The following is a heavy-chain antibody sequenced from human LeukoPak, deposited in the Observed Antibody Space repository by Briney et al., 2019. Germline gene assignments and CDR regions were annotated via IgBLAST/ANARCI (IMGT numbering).Heavy chain of an antibody. Sequence: PGGSLRLSCAGSGFTFSGYSINWVRQAPGKGLEWISYISSSSGTIYYADSVKGRFTISRENAKNSLYLQMNSLRAEDTAVYYCARESGIAAALDLWGQGTLVTVSS. CDR1: GFTFSGYS. D-gene: IGHD6-13*01. V-gene: IGHV3-48*04. J-gene: IGHJ5*02. CDR3: ARESGIAAALDL. CDR2: ISSSSGTI.